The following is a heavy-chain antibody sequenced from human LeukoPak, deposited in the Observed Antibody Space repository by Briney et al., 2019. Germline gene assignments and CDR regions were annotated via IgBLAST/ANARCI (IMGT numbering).Heavy chain of an antibody. Sequence: SVKVSCKASGGTFSSYAISWVRQAPGQGLEWMGGIIPIFGTANYAQKFQGRVTITADESTSTAYMELSSLRSEDTAVYYCATTYQLLSVYYGMDVWGKGTTVTVSS. J-gene: IGHJ6*04. CDR2: IIPIFGTA. CDR3: ATTYQLLSVYYGMDV. D-gene: IGHD2-2*01. V-gene: IGHV1-69*13. CDR1: GGTFSSYA.